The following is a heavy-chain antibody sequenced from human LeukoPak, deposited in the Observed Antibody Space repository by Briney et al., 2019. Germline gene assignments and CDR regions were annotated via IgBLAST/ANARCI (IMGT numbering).Heavy chain of an antibody. CDR2: VHSSGTT. V-gene: IGHV4-59*01. D-gene: IGHD6-19*01. J-gene: IGHJ4*02. CDR3: ARVRFSRDRNSSGSEGLFDY. Sequence: SETLSLTCTVSGGTISSSYWTWIRQSPGKGLERIGYVHSSGTTNYNPSLKSRVTISVDTTKNQISLKLSSETAADTAVYYCARVRFSRDRNSSGSEGLFDYWGQGTLVTVSS. CDR1: GGTISSSY.